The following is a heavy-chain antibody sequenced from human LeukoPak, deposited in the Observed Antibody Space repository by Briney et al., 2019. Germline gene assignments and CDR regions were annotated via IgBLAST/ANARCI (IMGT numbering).Heavy chain of an antibody. Sequence: GGSLRLSCAASGFTLSSYSMNWVRQAPGKGLEWVSYISSSSSTIYYADSVKGRFTISRDNAKNSLYLQMNSLRAEDTAVYYCARVGGYCSSTSCPNNWFDPWGQGTLVTVSS. CDR1: GFTLSSYS. CDR3: ARVGGYCSSTSCPNNWFDP. CDR2: ISSSSSTI. J-gene: IGHJ5*02. D-gene: IGHD2-2*01. V-gene: IGHV3-48*01.